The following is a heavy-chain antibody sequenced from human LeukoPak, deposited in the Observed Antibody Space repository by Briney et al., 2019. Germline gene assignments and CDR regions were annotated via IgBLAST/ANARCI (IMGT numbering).Heavy chain of an antibody. J-gene: IGHJ4*02. CDR3: TGRGHLDNAGYYGIDN. CDR1: GGSISRDY. Sequence: SETLSLTCTVSGGSISRDYWSWIRQPPGKGLEWIGYIYYTGSTNYNPSLKSRVTISVDTSKNQFSLKLSSVTAADTAVYYCTGRGHLDNAGYYGIDNWGQGTLVTVSS. CDR2: IYYTGST. V-gene: IGHV4-59*01. D-gene: IGHD3-22*01.